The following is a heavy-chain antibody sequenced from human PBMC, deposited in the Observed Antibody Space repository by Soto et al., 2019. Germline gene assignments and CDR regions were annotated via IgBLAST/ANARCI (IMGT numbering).Heavy chain of an antibody. J-gene: IGHJ4*02. D-gene: IGHD5-12*01. Sequence: GGSLRLSCAASGFTFSSYSMNWVRQAPGKGLEWVSYISSRSSTIYYADSVKGRFTISRDNAKNKLYLQMDSLRAEDTAVYYCATEVATIRYWGQGTLVTVSS. CDR1: GFTFSSYS. V-gene: IGHV3-48*01. CDR3: ATEVATIRY. CDR2: ISSRSSTI.